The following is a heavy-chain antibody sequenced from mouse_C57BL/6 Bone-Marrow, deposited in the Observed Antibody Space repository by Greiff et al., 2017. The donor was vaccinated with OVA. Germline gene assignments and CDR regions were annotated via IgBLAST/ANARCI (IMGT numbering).Heavy chain of an antibody. CDR2: INPNYGTT. Sequence: VQLQQSGPELVKPGASGKRDGKEGREKNTDYTMNWVKQSNGQSLEWIGVINPNYGTTSYNQKFKGKATLTVDQSSSTAYMQLNSLTAEDSAVYYCARDGSSPAWIAYWGQGTLVTVSA. CDR1: REKNTDYT. V-gene: IGHV1-39*01. J-gene: IGHJ3*01. CDR3: ARDGSSPAWIAY. D-gene: IGHD1-1*01.